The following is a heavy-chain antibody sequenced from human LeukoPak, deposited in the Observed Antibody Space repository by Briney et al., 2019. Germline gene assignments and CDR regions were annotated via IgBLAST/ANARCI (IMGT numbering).Heavy chain of an antibody. CDR1: GFTFSSYA. CDR2: ISYDGSNK. CDR3: ARDHEVGATLTSDY. Sequence: GGSLRLSCAASGFTFSSYAMHWVRQAPGKGLEWVAVISYDGSNKYYADSVKGRFTISRDNSKNTLYLQMNSLRAEDTAVYYCARDHEVGATLTSDYWGRGTLVTVSS. V-gene: IGHV3-30-3*01. J-gene: IGHJ4*02. D-gene: IGHD1-26*01.